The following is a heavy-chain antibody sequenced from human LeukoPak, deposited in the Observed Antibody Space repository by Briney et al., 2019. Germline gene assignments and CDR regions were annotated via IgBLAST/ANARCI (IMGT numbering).Heavy chain of an antibody. Sequence: GGSLRLSYAPSGFTFSSYTMTWVRQAPGKGLEWVSVISGSGGTTYYADSVKGRFTISRDNSKNTLYLQMNSLRAEDTALYYCAKGRTGYIPDFWGQGTLVTVAS. J-gene: IGHJ4*02. CDR3: AKGRTGYIPDF. CDR1: GFTFSSYT. CDR2: ISGSGGTT. D-gene: IGHD6-13*01. V-gene: IGHV3-23*01.